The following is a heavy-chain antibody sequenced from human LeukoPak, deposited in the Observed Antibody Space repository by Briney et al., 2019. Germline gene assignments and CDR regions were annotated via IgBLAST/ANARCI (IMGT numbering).Heavy chain of an antibody. V-gene: IGHV4-34*01. CDR1: GGSFSGYY. D-gene: IGHD3-16*01. J-gene: IGHJ4*02. CDR2: INHSGST. Sequence: SETLSLTCAVYGGSFSGYYWSWIRQPPGKGLEWIGEINHSGSTNYNPSLKSRVTISVDTSKNQFSLKLSSVTAADTAVYYCARRRGDYWGQGTLVTVSS. CDR3: ARRRGDY.